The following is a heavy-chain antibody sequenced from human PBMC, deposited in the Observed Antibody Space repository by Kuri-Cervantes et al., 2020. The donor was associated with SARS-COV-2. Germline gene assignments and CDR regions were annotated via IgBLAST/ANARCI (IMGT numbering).Heavy chain of an antibody. V-gene: IGHV7-4-1*02. D-gene: IGHD3-3*01. Sequence: ASVKVSCKASGYTFTSYGISWVRQAPGQGLEWMGWINTNTGNPTYAQGYTGRFVFSLDTSVSTAYLQISSLKAEDTAVYYCARYRSGISSSSWYFDLWGRGTLVTVSS. J-gene: IGHJ2*01. CDR2: INTNTGNP. CDR3: ARYRSGISSSSWYFDL. CDR1: GYTFTSYG.